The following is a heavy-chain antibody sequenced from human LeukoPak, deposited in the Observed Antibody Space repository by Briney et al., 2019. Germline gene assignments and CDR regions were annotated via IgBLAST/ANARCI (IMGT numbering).Heavy chain of an antibody. D-gene: IGHD3-3*02. J-gene: IGHJ2*01. CDR3: ARVGDHFHWYLDL. Sequence: GGSLRLSCAASGFIVSLNYMNWVRQAPGKGLEWVSILYSGSDTYYADSVKGRFTISRDSSKNMLFLHMNSLRAEDTAVYYCARVGDHFHWYLDLWGRGTLVTVSS. CDR2: LYSGSDT. CDR1: GFIVSLNY. V-gene: IGHV3-53*01.